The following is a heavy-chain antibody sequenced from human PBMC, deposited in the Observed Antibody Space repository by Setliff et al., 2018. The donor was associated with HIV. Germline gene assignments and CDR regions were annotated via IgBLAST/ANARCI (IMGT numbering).Heavy chain of an antibody. D-gene: IGHD3-3*01. CDR3: ARGRSDFNYWSGYYGWLDP. CDR1: GGAITGYY. Sequence: SETLSLTCNVSGGAITGYYWSWVRQAPGKALESIASIYSGGSAIYHPSLKSRVTISVDTSKNQFSLKLSSVTAADTAVYYCARGRSDFNYWSGYYGWLDPWGQGILVTVSS. CDR2: IYSGGSA. V-gene: IGHV4-4*09. J-gene: IGHJ5*02.